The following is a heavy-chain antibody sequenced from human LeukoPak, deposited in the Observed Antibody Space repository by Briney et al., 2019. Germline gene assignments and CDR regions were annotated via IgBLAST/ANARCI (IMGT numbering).Heavy chain of an antibody. J-gene: IGHJ4*02. Sequence: GGSLKLSCAASGFTFNDSAFHWVRQASGKGLEWVGRIRSKPNSYATAYTASVKGRFTISRDDSKNTAYLQMNSLNTEDTAMYYCTRHHIGATPFDYWGQGTLVTVSS. CDR3: TRHHIGATPFDY. CDR1: GFTFNDSA. CDR2: IRSKPNSYAT. V-gene: IGHV3-73*01. D-gene: IGHD4/OR15-4a*01.